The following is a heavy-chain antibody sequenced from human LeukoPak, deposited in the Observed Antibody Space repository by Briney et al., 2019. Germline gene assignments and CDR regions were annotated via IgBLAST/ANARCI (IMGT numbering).Heavy chain of an antibody. V-gene: IGHV4-39*01. CDR2: IYYSGST. CDR3: AGALRWLAHDL. Sequence: PSETLSLTCTVSGGSISSSSYYWGWIRQPPGKELEWIGSIYYSGSTYYNPSLKSRVTISVDTSKNQFSLKVSSATAADTAVYYCAGALRWLAHDLWGQGTLVTVSS. J-gene: IGHJ5*02. D-gene: IGHD4-23*01. CDR1: GGSISSSSYY.